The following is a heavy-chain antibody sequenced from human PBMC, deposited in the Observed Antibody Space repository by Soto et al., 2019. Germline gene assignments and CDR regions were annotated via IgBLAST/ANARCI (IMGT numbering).Heavy chain of an antibody. D-gene: IGHD4-17*01. CDR2: INHSGST. V-gene: IGHV4-34*01. CDR3: ARGLPGMTTVKGGDY. Sequence: QVQLQQWGAGLLKPSETLSLTCAVYGGSFSGYYWSWIRQPPGKGLEWIGEINHSGSTNYNPSLKSRVTISVDTSKNQFSLKLSSVTAADTAVYYCARGLPGMTTVKGGDYWGQGTLVTVSS. J-gene: IGHJ4*02. CDR1: GGSFSGYY.